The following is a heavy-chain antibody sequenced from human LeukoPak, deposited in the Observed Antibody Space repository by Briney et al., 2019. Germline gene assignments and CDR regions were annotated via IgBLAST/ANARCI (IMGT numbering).Heavy chain of an antibody. D-gene: IGHD2-2*02. V-gene: IGHV4-34*01. J-gene: IGHJ5*02. CDR2: INHSGST. CDR1: GGSFSGYY. Sequence: PSETLSLTCAVYGGSFSGYYWSWIRQPPGKGLEWIGEINHSGSTHYNPSLKSRVTISVDTSKNQFSLKLSSVTAADTAVYYCARGHHADCSSTSCYIEYWFDPWGQGTLVTVSS. CDR3: ARGHHADCSSTSCYIEYWFDP.